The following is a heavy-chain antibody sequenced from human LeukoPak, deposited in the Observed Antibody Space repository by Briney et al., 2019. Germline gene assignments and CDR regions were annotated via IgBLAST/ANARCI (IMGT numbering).Heavy chain of an antibody. V-gene: IGHV1-46*01. CDR1: GYTFTSYY. Sequence: ASVKVSCKASGYTFTSYYMHWVRQAPGQGLEWMGIINPSGGSTSYAQKFQGRVTMTTDTSTSTAYMELRSLRSDDTAVYYCARDVDYNWFDPWGQGTLVTVSS. J-gene: IGHJ5*02. D-gene: IGHD2-15*01. CDR3: ARDVDYNWFDP. CDR2: INPSGGST.